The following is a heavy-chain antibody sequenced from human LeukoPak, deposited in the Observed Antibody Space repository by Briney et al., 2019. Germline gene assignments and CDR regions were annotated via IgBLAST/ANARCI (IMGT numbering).Heavy chain of an antibody. Sequence: GGSLRLSCAASGFTFSNAWMSWVRQAPGKGLEWVGRIKSKTDGGTTDYAAPVKGRFTISRDDSKNTLYLQMNSLKTEDTAVYYCTTDDYYYDSSGYFDYWGQGTLVTVSS. CDR3: TTDDYYYDSSGYFDY. CDR2: IKSKTDGGTT. D-gene: IGHD3-22*01. V-gene: IGHV3-15*01. J-gene: IGHJ4*02. CDR1: GFTFSNAW.